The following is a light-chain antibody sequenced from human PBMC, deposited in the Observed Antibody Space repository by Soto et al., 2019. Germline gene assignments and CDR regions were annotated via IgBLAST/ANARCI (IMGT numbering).Light chain of an antibody. J-gene: IGLJ2*01. CDR3: SARDDSLSGVV. Sequence: HSVLTQPPSTSGTPGQRVTISCSGSSSNIGSNHVYWYQQFPGMAPKLLMYRSDQRPTGVPDRFSGSKSGTSASLAISGLRSDDEADYYCSARDDSLSGVVFGGGTTLTVL. CDR1: SSNIGSNH. V-gene: IGLV1-47*01. CDR2: RSD.